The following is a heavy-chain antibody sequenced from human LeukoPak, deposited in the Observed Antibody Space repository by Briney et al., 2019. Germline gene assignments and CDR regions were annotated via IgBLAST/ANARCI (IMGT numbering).Heavy chain of an antibody. CDR1: GFTFSNYW. CDR2: IKQDGSEK. Sequence: GGSLRLSCAASGFTFSNYWMSWVRQAPGKGLGWVANIKQDGSEKYYVDSVKGRFTISRDNAKNSLYLQVDSLRAEDRAVYYCAREQIFGVVIVKSYFDFWGQGTLVTVSS. J-gene: IGHJ4*02. CDR3: AREQIFGVVIVKSYFDF. V-gene: IGHV3-7*01. D-gene: IGHD3-3*01.